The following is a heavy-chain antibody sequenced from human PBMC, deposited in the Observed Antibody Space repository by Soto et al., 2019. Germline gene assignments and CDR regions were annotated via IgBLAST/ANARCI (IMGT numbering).Heavy chain of an antibody. CDR1: GYTFPDYA. CDR2: INAANGIT. V-gene: IGHV1-3*01. CDR3: ARAPSMLYRGRRDYFYRYGLDV. J-gene: IGHJ6*02. Sequence: QVQLVQSGAEVKKPGASTKVSCKASGYTFPDYAIHWVRQAPGQRLEWMGWINAANGITKYSQKFQGRVTFTRDTSANTAYMEVMRLKSEETGLYLCARAPSMLYRGRRDYFYRYGLDVWGQGTTVTVSS. D-gene: IGHD2-8*01.